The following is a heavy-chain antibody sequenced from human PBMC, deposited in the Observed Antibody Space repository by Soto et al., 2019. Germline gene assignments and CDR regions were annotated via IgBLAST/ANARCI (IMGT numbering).Heavy chain of an antibody. D-gene: IGHD6-19*01. Sequence: GGSLRLSCAASGFTFSDFAMSWVRQTPGKGLQWVSGVGGSDDDKHYADSVKGRFTISRDNSKNTLYLQMNSLRAEDTAVYYCAKDRKSGSGWYWDYWGQGTLVTVSS. V-gene: IGHV3-23*01. CDR3: AKDRKSGSGWYWDY. CDR1: GFTFSDFA. J-gene: IGHJ4*02. CDR2: VGGSDDDK.